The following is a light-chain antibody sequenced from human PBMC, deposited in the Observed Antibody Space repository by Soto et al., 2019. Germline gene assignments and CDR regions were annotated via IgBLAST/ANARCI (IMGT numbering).Light chain of an antibody. J-gene: IGKJ4*01. Sequence: DIQMTQSPASLSASVGDRVTITCRASQDIRNYLAWYQQKPGQVPQLLIYAAFNLQSGVPSRFSGSGSGTHFTLTISSLQPEDFATYYCQQYNSYPLTFGGGTKVDI. V-gene: IGKV1-27*01. CDR2: AAF. CDR1: QDIRNY. CDR3: QQYNSYPLT.